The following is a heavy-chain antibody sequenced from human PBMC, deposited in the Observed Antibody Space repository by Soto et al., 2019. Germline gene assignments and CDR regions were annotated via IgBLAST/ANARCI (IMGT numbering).Heavy chain of an antibody. CDR1: GGSINTGGYF. J-gene: IGHJ4*02. Sequence: QVQLQESGPGLVKPSQTLSLTCTVSGGSINTGGYFWNWIRQHPGKGLEWIGYIYYSGITYYSPSLQSRVAISVDTAKNQFSLNLTSVTAADTAVYYCARERAYFDSWGQGTVVTVSS. CDR3: ARERAYFDS. CDR2: IYYSGIT. V-gene: IGHV4-31*03.